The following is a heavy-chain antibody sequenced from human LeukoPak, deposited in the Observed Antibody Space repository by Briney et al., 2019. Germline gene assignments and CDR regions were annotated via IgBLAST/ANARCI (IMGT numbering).Heavy chain of an antibody. CDR3: ARTVGATDSLDY. CDR2: ISSSGSTI. Sequence: QPGGSLRLSCAASGFTFISYEMNWVRQAPGKGLEWVSYISSSGSTIYYPDSVKGRFTISRDNAKNSLYLQMNSLRAEDTAVYYCARTVGATDSLDYWGQGTLVTVSS. CDR1: GFTFISYE. J-gene: IGHJ4*02. D-gene: IGHD1-26*01. V-gene: IGHV3-48*03.